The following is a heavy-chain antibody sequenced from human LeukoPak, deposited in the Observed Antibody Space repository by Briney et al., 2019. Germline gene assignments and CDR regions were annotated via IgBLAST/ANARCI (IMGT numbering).Heavy chain of an antibody. J-gene: IGHJ4*02. V-gene: IGHV3-21*01. D-gene: IGHD3-22*01. CDR3: ARDSYDSSGPLYDY. CDR2: ISSSSSYI. CDR1: GFTSFNFS. Sequence: GGSLRLSCEASGFTSFNFSMNWVRKAPGKGLEWVSSISSSSSYIYYADSVKGRFTISRDNAKNSLYLQMNSLRAEDTAVYYCARDSYDSSGPLYDYWGQGTLVTVSS.